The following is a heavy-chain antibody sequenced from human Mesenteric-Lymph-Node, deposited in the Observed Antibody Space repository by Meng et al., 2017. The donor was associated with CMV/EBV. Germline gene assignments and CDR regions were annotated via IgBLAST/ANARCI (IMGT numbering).Heavy chain of an antibody. V-gene: IGHV1-18*01. Sequence: ASVKVSCKASGYTFTSYGISWVRQAPGQGLEWMGWISAYNGNTNYAQKLQGRVTMARDTSIDTAYLELTSLRSDDTAVYYCARGGSHPNYWGQGTLVTVSS. CDR1: GYTFTSYG. D-gene: IGHD6-13*01. CDR3: ARGGSHPNY. CDR2: ISAYNGNT. J-gene: IGHJ4*02.